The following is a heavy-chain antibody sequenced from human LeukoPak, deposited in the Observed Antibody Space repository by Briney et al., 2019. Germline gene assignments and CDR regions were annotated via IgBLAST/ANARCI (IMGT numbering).Heavy chain of an antibody. Sequence: GASVKVSCKVSGYTVTELSMHWVRRARGNGREWLGGFDSEDGETIYAQKLQGRVTMTEDTSTDTAHMELSSLRSEATAVYYCATRLFRGGVFAYWGQGTLVTVSS. CDR3: ATRLFRGGVFAY. CDR1: GYTVTELS. J-gene: IGHJ4*02. V-gene: IGHV1-24*01. CDR2: FDSEDGET. D-gene: IGHD4-23*01.